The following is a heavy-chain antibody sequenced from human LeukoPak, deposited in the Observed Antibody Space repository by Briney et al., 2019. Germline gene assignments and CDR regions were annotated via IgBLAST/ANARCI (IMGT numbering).Heavy chain of an antibody. Sequence: PSETLSLTCTVSGGSISGYYWSWIRQPPGKGLEWIGYIHYSGSTNYNPSLKSRVTISVDTSKIHFSLKLNSVTAADTAVYYCARERWLDYWGQGTLVTVSS. CDR2: IHYSGST. CDR3: ARERWLDY. J-gene: IGHJ4*02. V-gene: IGHV4-59*01. D-gene: IGHD5-24*01. CDR1: GGSISGYY.